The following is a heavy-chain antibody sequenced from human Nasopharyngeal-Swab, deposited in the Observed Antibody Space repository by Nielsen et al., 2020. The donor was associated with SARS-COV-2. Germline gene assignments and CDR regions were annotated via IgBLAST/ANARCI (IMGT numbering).Heavy chain of an antibody. CDR2: INHSGST. CDR3: ARGSRIYYDSSGYPNFDY. V-gene: IGHV4-34*01. CDR1: GGSFSGYY. Sequence: SETLSLTCAVYGGSFSGYYWSWIRQPPGKGLEWIGEINHSGSTNYNPSLKSRVTISVDTSKNQFSLKLSSVTAADTAVYYCARGSRIYYDSSGYPNFDYWGQGTLVTVSS. D-gene: IGHD3-22*01. J-gene: IGHJ4*02.